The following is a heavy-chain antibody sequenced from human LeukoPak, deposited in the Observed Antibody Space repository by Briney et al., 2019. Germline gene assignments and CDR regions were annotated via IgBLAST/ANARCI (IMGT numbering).Heavy chain of an antibody. D-gene: IGHD5-24*01. V-gene: IGHV4-34*01. Sequence: SETLSLTCAVYGGSFSGYYWSWIRQPPGKGLEWIGEINHSGSTNYNTSLKSRVTISVDTSQNQFSLNLSSVTAADTAVYYCARYSRATGKLDYWGQGTLVTVSS. J-gene: IGHJ4*02. CDR2: INHSGST. CDR3: ARYSRATGKLDY. CDR1: GGSFSGYY.